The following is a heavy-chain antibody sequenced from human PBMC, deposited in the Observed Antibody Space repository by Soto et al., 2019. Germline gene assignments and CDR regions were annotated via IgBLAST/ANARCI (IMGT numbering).Heavy chain of an antibody. Sequence: SETLSLTCAVYGGSFSGYYWSWIRQPPGKGLEWIGEINHSGSTNYNPSLKSRVTISVDTSKNQFSLKLSSVTAADTAVYYCARVRRLRVIITRYYYYGMDVWGQGTTVTVSS. V-gene: IGHV4-34*01. CDR2: INHSGST. CDR1: GGSFSGYY. J-gene: IGHJ6*02. D-gene: IGHD3-10*01. CDR3: ARVRRLRVIITRYYYYGMDV.